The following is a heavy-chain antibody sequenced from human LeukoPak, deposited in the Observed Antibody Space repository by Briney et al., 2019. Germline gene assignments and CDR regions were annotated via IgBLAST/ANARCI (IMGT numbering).Heavy chain of an antibody. V-gene: IGHV4-39*01. CDR2: IYYSGST. CDR1: GGSISSSSYY. J-gene: IGHJ5*02. CDR3: ARHYIGWKQQLVRDNWFDP. Sequence: SETLSLTCTVSGGSISSSSYYWGWIRQPPGKGLERIGSIYYSGSTYYNPSLKSRVTISVDTSKNQFSLKLSSVTAADTAVYYCARHYIGWKQQLVRDNWFDPWGQGTLVTVSS. D-gene: IGHD6-13*01.